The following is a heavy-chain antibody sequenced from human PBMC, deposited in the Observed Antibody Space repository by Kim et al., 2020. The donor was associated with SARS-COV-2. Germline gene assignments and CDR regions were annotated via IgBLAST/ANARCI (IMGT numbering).Heavy chain of an antibody. D-gene: IGHD1-26*01. CDR2: ISWNSGSI. CDR1: GFTFDDYA. V-gene: IGHV3-9*01. Sequence: GGSLRLSCAASGFTFDDYAMHWVRQAPGKGLEWVSGISWNSGSIGYADSVKGRFTISRDNAKNSLYLQMNSLRAEDTALYYCAKGQSGGYFEICDVWGQGTTVTVSS. J-gene: IGHJ3*01. CDR3: AKGQSGGYFEICDV.